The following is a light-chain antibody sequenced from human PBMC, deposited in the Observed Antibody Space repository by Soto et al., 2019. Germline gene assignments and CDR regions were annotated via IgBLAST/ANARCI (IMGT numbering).Light chain of an antibody. V-gene: IGLV2-14*01. Sequence: QSALTQPASVSGSPGQSVTISCTGTSSDVGAYNYVSWYQQHPGKAPKLMIYEVSNRPSGVSNRFSGSKSGNTASLTISGLQAEDEADYYCNSYTGSSTRFVFRTGTKLTVL. CDR3: NSYTGSSTRFV. CDR1: SSDVGAYNY. J-gene: IGLJ1*01. CDR2: EVS.